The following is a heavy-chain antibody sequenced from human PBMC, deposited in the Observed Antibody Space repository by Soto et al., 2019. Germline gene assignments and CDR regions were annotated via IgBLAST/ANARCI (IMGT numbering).Heavy chain of an antibody. D-gene: IGHD3-22*01. CDR1: GGSISSGGYY. CDR3: ATVLRYDSSGGRFDP. V-gene: IGHV4-31*03. Sequence: QVQLQESGPGLVKPSQTLSLTCTVSGGSISSGGYYWSWIRQHPGKGLEWIGYIYYSGSTYYNPSRKGGVTISVDTSKNHVALERSSVTAADTAVYHCATVLRYDSSGGRFDPWGQGTLVTVSS. J-gene: IGHJ5*02. CDR2: IYYSGST.